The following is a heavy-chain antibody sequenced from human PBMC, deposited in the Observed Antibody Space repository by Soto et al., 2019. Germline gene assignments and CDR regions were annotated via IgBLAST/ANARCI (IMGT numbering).Heavy chain of an antibody. V-gene: IGHV4-34*01. CDR1: DGSLTEYH. CDR3: ARGQSAADLFFPPPHPLYP. D-gene: IGHD6-13*01. Sequence: SETLSLTCVVYDGSLTEYHWSWVRQTPGKGLEWIGEVSHHGTSHYNPSLGSRVSMSFDTSMNQFSLTLQSATAADTRIYYCARGQSAADLFFPPPHPLYPWGPGTPVTASS. CDR2: VSHHGTS. J-gene: IGHJ5*02.